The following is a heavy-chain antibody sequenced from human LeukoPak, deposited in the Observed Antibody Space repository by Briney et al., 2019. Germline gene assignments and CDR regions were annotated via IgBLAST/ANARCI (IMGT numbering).Heavy chain of an antibody. D-gene: IGHD1-26*01. CDR2: ISWNSGSI. Sequence: GRSLRLSCAASGFSFDDFAMHWVRQAPGRGLEWVSGISWNSGSITYADSVKGRFTISRDNAKSSLYLQMDSLRTEDTALYYCAKGDWLDCWGQGTLVTVSS. CDR3: AKGDWLDC. V-gene: IGHV3-9*01. CDR1: GFSFDDFA. J-gene: IGHJ4*02.